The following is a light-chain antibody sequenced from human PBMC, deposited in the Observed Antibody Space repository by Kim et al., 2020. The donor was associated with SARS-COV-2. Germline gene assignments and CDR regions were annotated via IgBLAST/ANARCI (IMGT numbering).Light chain of an antibody. CDR2: AAS. Sequence: DIQMTQSPSSLSSSVGDTVTITCRTSQSIGNYLNWYRQKPGEAPNLLIYAASTLQTGVPLRFSGSGSGTDFTLTISSLQPEDFATYYCQQSYSSPLTFGGGTKVEIK. CDR1: QSIGNY. V-gene: IGKV1-39*01. CDR3: QQSYSSPLT. J-gene: IGKJ4*01.